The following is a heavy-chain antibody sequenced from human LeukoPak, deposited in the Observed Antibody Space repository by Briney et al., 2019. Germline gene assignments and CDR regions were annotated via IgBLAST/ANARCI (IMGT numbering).Heavy chain of an antibody. CDR2: INSDGSST. CDR1: GFTFSSYW. J-gene: IGHJ4*02. V-gene: IGHV3-74*01. CDR3: AKHRGLDTAMVNFDY. Sequence: GGSLRLSCAASGFTFSSYWMPWVRQAPGKGLVWVSRINSDGSSTSYADSVKGRFTISRDNSKNTLYLQMNSLGAEDTAVYYCAKHRGLDTAMVNFDYWGQGTLVTVSS. D-gene: IGHD5-18*01.